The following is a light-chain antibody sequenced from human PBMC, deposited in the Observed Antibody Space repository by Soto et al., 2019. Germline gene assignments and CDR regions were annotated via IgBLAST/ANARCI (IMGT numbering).Light chain of an antibody. CDR2: KAS. CDR1: QSSSTW. V-gene: IGKV1-5*03. Sequence: DIQMTQSPSTLSASVGDRVTITCRASQSSSTWLAWYQQKPGKAPKVLVYKASSLESGDPSRFSGSGSGTEFTLTISSLQPDDFATYYCQQYKSYSRTFGQGTKVEIK. J-gene: IGKJ1*01. CDR3: QQYKSYSRT.